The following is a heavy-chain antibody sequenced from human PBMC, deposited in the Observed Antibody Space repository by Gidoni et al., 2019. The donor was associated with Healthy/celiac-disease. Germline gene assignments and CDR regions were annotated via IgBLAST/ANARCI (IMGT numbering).Heavy chain of an antibody. CDR3: ARDRGYSSGFDY. J-gene: IGHJ4*02. CDR2: IIPILGIA. Sequence: QVQLVQSGAEVKKPGSSVKVSCKASGGTFSSYTISWVRQAPGQGLEWMGRIIPILGIANYAQKFQGRVTITADKSTSTAYMELSSLRSEDTAVYYCARDRGYSSGFDYWGQGTLVTVSS. D-gene: IGHD6-25*01. V-gene: IGHV1-69*08. CDR1: GGTFSSYT.